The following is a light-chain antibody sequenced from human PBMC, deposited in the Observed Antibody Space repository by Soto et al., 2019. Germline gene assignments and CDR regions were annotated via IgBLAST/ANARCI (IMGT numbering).Light chain of an antibody. CDR1: SSDVGGYEY. Sequence: QSALTQPPSASGSPGQSVTISCTGTSSDVGGYEYVSWYQQHPGKAPKLMIYGVSKRPSGVPNRFSGSKSGNTASLTVSGLQAEDEADYYCSSYAGSNNLYVFGTGTKLTVL. CDR3: SSYAGSNNLYV. V-gene: IGLV2-8*01. CDR2: GVS. J-gene: IGLJ1*01.